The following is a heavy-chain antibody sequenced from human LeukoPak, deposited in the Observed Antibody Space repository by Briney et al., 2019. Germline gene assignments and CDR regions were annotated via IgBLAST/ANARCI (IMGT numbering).Heavy chain of an antibody. CDR1: GFIFSAYE. CDR2: ISGSGGST. V-gene: IGHV3-23*01. D-gene: IGHD4-17*01. Sequence: PGGSLRLSCAASGFIFSAYEMNWVRQAPGKGLEWVSVISGSGGSTYYADSVKGRFTISRDNSKNTLYLQMNSLRAEDTAVYYCAKDPTSFDDYAKTMGYWGQGTLVTVSS. CDR3: AKDPTSFDDYAKTMGY. J-gene: IGHJ4*02.